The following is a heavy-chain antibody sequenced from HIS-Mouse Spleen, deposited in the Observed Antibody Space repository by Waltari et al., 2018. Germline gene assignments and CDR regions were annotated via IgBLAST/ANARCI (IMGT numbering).Heavy chain of an antibody. CDR3: AKANSFFLYYYYGMDV. CDR1: SSYG. D-gene: IGHD2-15*01. Sequence: SSYGMHWVRQAPGKGLEWVAVISYDGSNKYYADSVKGRFTISRDNSKNTLYLQMNSLRAEDTAVYYCAKANSFFLYYYYGMDVWGQGTTVTVSS. CDR2: ISYDGSNK. J-gene: IGHJ6*02. V-gene: IGHV3-30*18.